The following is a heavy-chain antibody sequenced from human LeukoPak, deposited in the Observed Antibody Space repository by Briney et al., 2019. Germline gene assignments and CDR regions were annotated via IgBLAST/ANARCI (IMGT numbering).Heavy chain of an antibody. D-gene: IGHD6-13*01. J-gene: IGHJ5*02. CDR1: GFTFSSYG. Sequence: GGSLRLSCAASGFTFSSYGMHWVRQAPGKGLEWVAFIRYDGSNKYYADSVKGRFTISRDNAKNSLYLQMNSLRAEDTAVYYCARESGIAAALDLWGQGTLVTVSS. CDR3: ARESGIAAALDL. CDR2: IRYDGSNK. V-gene: IGHV3-30*02.